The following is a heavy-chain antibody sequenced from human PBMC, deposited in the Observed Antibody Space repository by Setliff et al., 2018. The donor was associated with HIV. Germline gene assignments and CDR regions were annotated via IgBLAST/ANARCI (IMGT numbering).Heavy chain of an antibody. CDR1: GFTIDSYA. CDR3: AKSDYNYNNLAGPNYFDF. D-gene: IGHD5-12*01. V-gene: IGHV3-23*01. CDR2: ITLSGAT. Sequence: GGSLRLSCAASGFTIDSYAMTWVRQAPGKGLEWVSSITLSGATKYTDSVKGRFTISRDNSNNTLFLHMDNLRAEDTAIYYCAKSDYNYNNLAGPNYFDFWGQGTLVTVSS. J-gene: IGHJ4*02.